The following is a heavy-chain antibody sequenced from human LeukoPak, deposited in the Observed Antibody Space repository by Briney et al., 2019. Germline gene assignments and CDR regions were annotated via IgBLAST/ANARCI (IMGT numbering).Heavy chain of an antibody. V-gene: IGHV3-30-3*01. CDR2: ISYDGSNK. CDR3: ARVGGKEFDY. J-gene: IGHJ4*02. D-gene: IGHD4-23*01. Sequence: PGGSLRLSCAASGFTFSSYAMHWVRQAPGKGLEWVAVISYDGSNKYYADSVKGRFTISRDNSKNTLYLQMNSLRAEDTAVYYCARVGGKEFDYWGQGTLVTVSS. CDR1: GFTFSSYA.